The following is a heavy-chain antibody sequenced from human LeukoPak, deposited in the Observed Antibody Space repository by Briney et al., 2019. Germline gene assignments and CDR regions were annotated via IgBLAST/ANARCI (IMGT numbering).Heavy chain of an antibody. D-gene: IGHD2-15*01. J-gene: IGHJ4*02. Sequence: PGGSLRLSCAASGFTFSSYAMHWVRQAPGKGLEWVAVISYDGSNKYYADSVKGRFTISRDNSKNTLYLQMNSLRAEDTAVYYCARGRDYCSDYWGQGTLVTVSS. CDR1: GFTFSSYA. CDR3: ARGRDYCSDY. CDR2: ISYDGSNK. V-gene: IGHV3-30*04.